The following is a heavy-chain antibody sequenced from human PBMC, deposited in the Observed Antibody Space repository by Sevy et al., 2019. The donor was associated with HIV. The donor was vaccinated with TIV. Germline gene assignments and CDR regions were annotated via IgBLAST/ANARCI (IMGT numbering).Heavy chain of an antibody. D-gene: IGHD4-17*01. CDR2: ISYDGNNK. CDR3: SRDQHDYGGNIRTGWFDP. V-gene: IGHV3-30-3*01. CDR1: GFTFSSYA. Sequence: GGSLRLSCAASGFTFSSYAMHWVRQAPGKGLEWVAVISYDGNNKYYADSVKGRFTISRDNSKNMLYLQMNSLRPEDTAVYYCSRDQHDYGGNIRTGWFDPWGQGTLVTVSS. J-gene: IGHJ5*02.